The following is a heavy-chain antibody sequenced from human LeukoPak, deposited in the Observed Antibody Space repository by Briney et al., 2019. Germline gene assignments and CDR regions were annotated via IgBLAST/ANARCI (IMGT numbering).Heavy chain of an antibody. CDR3: ARESYGDYYIDY. J-gene: IGHJ4*02. D-gene: IGHD4-17*01. Sequence: GGSLRLSCAASGFTFKTYPMYWVRQAPGKRLEWVAVISYDDSKKYYADSVKGRFTISRDNSKNTLYLQMNSLRAEDTALYYCARESYGDYYIDYWGQGTLVTVS. CDR1: GFTFKTYP. CDR2: ISYDDSKK. V-gene: IGHV3-30-3*01.